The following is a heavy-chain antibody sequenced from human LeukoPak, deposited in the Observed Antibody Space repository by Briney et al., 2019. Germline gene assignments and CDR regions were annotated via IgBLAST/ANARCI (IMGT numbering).Heavy chain of an antibody. CDR2: IYYSGST. CDR1: RDSLSSSSYY. J-gene: IGHJ3*02. Sequence: SETLSLTCTVSRDSLSSSSYYGGWTRHPPGKELEWIGCIYYSGSTYYNPSLNSRVTISVDTSKNQLSLKLSSVTAADTAVYYCARDYLGGNPDAFDIWGQGTMVTVSS. D-gene: IGHD4-23*01. CDR3: ARDYLGGNPDAFDI. V-gene: IGHV4-39*07.